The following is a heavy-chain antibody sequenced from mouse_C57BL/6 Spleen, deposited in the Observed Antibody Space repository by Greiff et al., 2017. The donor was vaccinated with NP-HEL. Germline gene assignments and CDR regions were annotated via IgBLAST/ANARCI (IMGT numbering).Heavy chain of an antibody. CDR1: GFSFSDYG. D-gene: IGHD3-2*02. CDR2: ISSGSSTI. Sequence: EVKLVESGRGLVKPGGSLKLSCAASGFSFSDYGMHWVSQAQEKGLEWVAYISSGSSTIYYEDTLKVRVTISRDNSKNTLFLQLTSLRSEDTAMYYCARQLRLGSAMAYWGQGTSVTVSS. J-gene: IGHJ4*01. CDR3: ARQLRLGSAMAY. V-gene: IGHV5-17*01.